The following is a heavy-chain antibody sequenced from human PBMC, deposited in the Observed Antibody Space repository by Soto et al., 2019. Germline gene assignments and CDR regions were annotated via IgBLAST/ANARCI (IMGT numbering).Heavy chain of an antibody. CDR2: IYYSGST. CDR3: ARSDHYYYDSSGYWDY. D-gene: IGHD3-22*01. J-gene: IGHJ4*02. Sequence: SETLSLTCTVSGGSLSSYYWSWIRQPPGKGLEWIGYIYYSGSTNYNPSLKSRLTISVDTSKNQFSLKLSSVTAADTAVYYCARSDHYYYDSSGYWDYWGQGTLVTVSS. CDR1: GGSLSSYY. V-gene: IGHV4-59*08.